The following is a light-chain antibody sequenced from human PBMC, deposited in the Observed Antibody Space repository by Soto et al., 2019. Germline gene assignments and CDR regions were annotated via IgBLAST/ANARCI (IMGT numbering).Light chain of an antibody. CDR1: QTIDTG. CDR3: QQSYSTTRT. V-gene: IGKV1-39*01. CDR2: AAT. J-gene: IGKJ4*01. Sequence: DIQITQAPSSPSASVGDRVTITCRASQTIDTGVNWYQHKPGPDPKVLIYAATYLQNGGPSEFSGSGAGTDFTLTISSLQPEDFSTVYCQQSYSTTRTFGGGTKVDIK.